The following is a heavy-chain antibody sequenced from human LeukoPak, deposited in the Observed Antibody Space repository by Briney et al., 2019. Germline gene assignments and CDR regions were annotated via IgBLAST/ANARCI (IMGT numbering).Heavy chain of an antibody. CDR1: GGSFSGYY. J-gene: IGHJ4*02. D-gene: IGHD3-16*02. CDR2: INHSGST. Sequence: SETLSLTCAVYGGSFSGYYWSWTRQPPGKGLEWIGEINHSGSTNYNPSLKSRVTISVDTSKNQFSLKLSSVSAADTAVYYCARATGDYVWGSYRYTFGYWGQGTLVTVSS. V-gene: IGHV4-34*01. CDR3: ARATGDYVWGSYRYTFGY.